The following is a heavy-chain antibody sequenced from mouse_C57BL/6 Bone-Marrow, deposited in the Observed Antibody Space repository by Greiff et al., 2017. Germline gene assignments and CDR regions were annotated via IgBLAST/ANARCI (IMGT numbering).Heavy chain of an antibody. D-gene: IGHD2-5*01. CDR3: AKSNYVRAMDY. CDR2: INPYNGGT. J-gene: IGHJ4*01. Sequence: EVQVVESGPVLVKPGASVKMSCKASGYTFTDYYMNWVKQSHGKSLEWIGVINPYNGGTSYNQKFKGKATLTVDKSSSTAYMELNSLTSEDSAVYYCAKSNYVRAMDYWGQGTSVTVSS. V-gene: IGHV1-19*01. CDR1: GYTFTDYY.